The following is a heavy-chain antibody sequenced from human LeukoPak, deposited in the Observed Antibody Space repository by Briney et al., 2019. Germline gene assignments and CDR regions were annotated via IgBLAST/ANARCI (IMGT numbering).Heavy chain of an antibody. CDR2: IIPIFGTA. V-gene: IGHV1-69*05. CDR3: AGGGYSGWSYYYYYMDV. Sequence: SVKVSCKASGGTFSSYAISWVRQAPGQGLEWMGGIIPIFGTANYAQKFQGRVTITTDESTSTAYMELSSLRSEDTAVYYCAGGGYSGWSYYYYYMDVWGKGTTVTVSS. CDR1: GGTFSSYA. D-gene: IGHD6-19*01. J-gene: IGHJ6*03.